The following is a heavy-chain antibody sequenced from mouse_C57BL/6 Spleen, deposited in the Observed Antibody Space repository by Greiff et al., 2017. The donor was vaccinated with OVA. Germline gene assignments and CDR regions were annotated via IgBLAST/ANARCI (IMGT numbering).Heavy chain of an antibody. D-gene: IGHD2-3*01. CDR2: IYPGDGAT. Sequence: QVQLQQSGPELVKPGASVKISCKASGYAFSSSWMNWVKQRPGKGLEWIGRIYPGDGATNYNGKFKGKATLTADKSSSTAYMQLSSLTSEDSAVYFCARNGYSAWFAYWGQGTLVTVSA. J-gene: IGHJ3*01. CDR3: ARNGYSAWFAY. V-gene: IGHV1-82*01. CDR1: GYAFSSSW.